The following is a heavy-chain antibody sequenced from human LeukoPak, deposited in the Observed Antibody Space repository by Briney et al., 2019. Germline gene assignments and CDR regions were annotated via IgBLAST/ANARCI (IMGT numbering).Heavy chain of an antibody. J-gene: IGHJ3*02. Sequence: PGGSLRLSCVASEFTFSAYGMSWVRQAPGTELEWVSSISGSGSSIHYKESVRGRFTISRDNSRNSLYLQMNSLRAEDTAVYYCARDRSVQLWSDDAFDIWGQGTMATVSS. CDR1: EFTFSAYG. D-gene: IGHD5-18*01. CDR3: ARDRSVQLWSDDAFDI. V-gene: IGHV3-21*01. CDR2: ISGSGSSI.